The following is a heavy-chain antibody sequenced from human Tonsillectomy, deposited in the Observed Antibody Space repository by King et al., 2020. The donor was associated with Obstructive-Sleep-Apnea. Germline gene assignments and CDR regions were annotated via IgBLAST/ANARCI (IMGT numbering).Heavy chain of an antibody. Sequence: QVQLQESGPGLVKPSETLSLTCTVSGASFSSYYWSWIRQPPGKGLEWIGNFHDSGSTNYSPSLKRRVTISVDTSNNQFSLKLSSVTAADTAVYYCARDSSYCSGGSCYSADFDYWAREPWSPSPQ. J-gene: IGHJ4*02. CDR3: ARDSSYCSGGSCYSADFDY. D-gene: IGHD2-15*01. CDR2: FHDSGST. CDR1: GASFSSYY. V-gene: IGHV4-59*01.